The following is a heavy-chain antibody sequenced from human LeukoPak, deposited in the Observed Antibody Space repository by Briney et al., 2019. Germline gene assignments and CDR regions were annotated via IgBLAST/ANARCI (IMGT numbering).Heavy chain of an antibody. V-gene: IGHV1-69*13. Sequence: EASVKVSCKASGGTFSSYAISWVRQAPGQGLEWMGGIIPIFGTANYAQKFQGRVTITADESTSTAYMELSSLRSEDTAVYYCARGGYDYSYNWFDPWGQGTLVTVSS. CDR2: IIPIFGTA. D-gene: IGHD5-12*01. J-gene: IGHJ5*02. CDR1: GGTFSSYA. CDR3: ARGGYDYSYNWFDP.